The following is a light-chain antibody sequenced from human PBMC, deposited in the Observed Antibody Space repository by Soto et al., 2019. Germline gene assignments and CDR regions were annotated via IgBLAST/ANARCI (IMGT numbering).Light chain of an antibody. Sequence: DIVMTQSPDSLAVSLGERATINCKSSQSILYSSNNKNYLAWYQLKPGQPPKLLIYWASTRESGVPDRFSGSGSGTDFTLTISSLQAEDVAVYYCQQYYSNQKFGQGTKVDIK. J-gene: IGKJ1*01. CDR2: WAS. CDR1: QSILYSSNNKNY. V-gene: IGKV4-1*01. CDR3: QQYYSNQK.